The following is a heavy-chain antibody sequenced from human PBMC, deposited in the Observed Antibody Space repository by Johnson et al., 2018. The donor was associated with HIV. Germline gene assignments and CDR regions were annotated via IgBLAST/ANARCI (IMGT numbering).Heavy chain of an antibody. V-gene: IGHV3-30*03. J-gene: IGHJ3*02. CDR2: ISYDGSNK. CDR1: GFTLRSYG. D-gene: IGHD3-16*01. CDR3: ARGGGFGAFDI. Sequence: QVQLVESGGGVVQPGRSLRLSCAASGFTLRSYGMHWVRQAPGKGLEWVAVISYDGSNKYYADSVKGRFTISRDNSKNTLYLQMNSLRAGDTAVYYCARGGGFGAFDICGQGTMVTVSS.